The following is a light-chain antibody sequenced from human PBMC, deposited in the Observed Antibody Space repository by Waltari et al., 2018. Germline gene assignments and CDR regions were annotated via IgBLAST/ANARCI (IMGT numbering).Light chain of an antibody. J-gene: IGLJ2*01. V-gene: IGLV3-21*03. CDR2: DVS. CDR3: QVWESRSDVV. Sequence: SYVLTQPPSVSVATGKTDRVTWGGYIICSQSGQWYQPKSGQAPVLVVSDVSDRPSGIPERFSGSNSGHTATLTISGVEAGDEADYYCQVWESRSDVVFGGGTKLTVL. CDR1: IICSQS.